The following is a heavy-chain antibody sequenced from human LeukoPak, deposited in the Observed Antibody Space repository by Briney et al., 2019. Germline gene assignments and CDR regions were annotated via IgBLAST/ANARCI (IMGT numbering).Heavy chain of an antibody. D-gene: IGHD1-26*01. CDR2: ISYDGSNK. J-gene: IGHJ4*02. CDR1: GFTFSSYA. V-gene: IGHV3-30*04. Sequence: GRSLRLSCAASGFTFSSYAMHWVRQAPGKGLEWVAVISYDGSNKYYADSVKGRFTISRDNSKNTLYLQMNSLRAEDTAVYYCARVPWELQSAFDYWGQGTLVTVSS. CDR3: ARVPWELQSAFDY.